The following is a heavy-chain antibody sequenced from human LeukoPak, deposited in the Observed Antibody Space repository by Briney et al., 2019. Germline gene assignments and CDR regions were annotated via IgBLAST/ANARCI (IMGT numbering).Heavy chain of an antibody. J-gene: IGHJ5*02. CDR2: INHSGST. V-gene: IGHV4-34*01. Sequence: PSETLSLTCAVYGGSFSGYYWSWIRQPPGKGLEWIGEINHSGSTNHNPSLKSRVTISVDTSKNQFSLKLSSVTAADTAVYYCATDYGDYNWFDPWGQGTLVTVSS. CDR1: GGSFSGYY. CDR3: ATDYGDYNWFDP. D-gene: IGHD4-17*01.